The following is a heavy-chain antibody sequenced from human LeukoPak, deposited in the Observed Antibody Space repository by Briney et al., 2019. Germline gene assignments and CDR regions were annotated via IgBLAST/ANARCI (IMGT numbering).Heavy chain of an antibody. Sequence: SETLSLTCTVSGGSISNYYRNWIRQPPGKGLEWIGYIYYTGNTNYNPSLKSRVTISVDTSKNQFSLKLSSVTAADTAVYYCARDRLQLQSWGQGTLVTVSS. CDR2: IYYTGNT. CDR1: GGSISNYY. J-gene: IGHJ5*02. V-gene: IGHV4-59*01. CDR3: ARDRLQLQS. D-gene: IGHD1-1*01.